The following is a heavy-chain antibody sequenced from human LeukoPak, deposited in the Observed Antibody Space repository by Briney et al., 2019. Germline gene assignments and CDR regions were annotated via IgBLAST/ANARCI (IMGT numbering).Heavy chain of an antibody. J-gene: IGHJ4*02. CDR3: ARETSFRYYDIWSGWDY. D-gene: IGHD3-3*01. CDR1: GDSVSSNSAA. V-gene: IGHV6-1*01. Sequence: SQTLSLTCAISGDSVSSNSAAWNWIRQSPSRGLEWLGRTFYRSKWYNDYAVSVKSRITINPDTSKNQVSLQLNSVTPDDTAVYYCARETSFRYYDIWSGWDYWGQGTLVTVSS. CDR2: TFYRSKWYN.